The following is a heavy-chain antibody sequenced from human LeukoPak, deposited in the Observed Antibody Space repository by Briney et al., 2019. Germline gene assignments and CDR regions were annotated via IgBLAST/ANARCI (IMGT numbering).Heavy chain of an antibody. CDR3: VRHEVGHVQLRGNFDY. V-gene: IGHV4-39*01. D-gene: IGHD5-18*01. Sequence: SETLSLTCTVSGGSISSRSYYWGWIRQPPGKGLEWIGSIYYSGSTFYNPSLKSRVTISVDTSKNQFSLNLSSVTAADTAVYFCVRHEVGHVQLRGNFDYWGQGTLVTVSS. J-gene: IGHJ4*02. CDR2: IYYSGST. CDR1: GGSISSRSYY.